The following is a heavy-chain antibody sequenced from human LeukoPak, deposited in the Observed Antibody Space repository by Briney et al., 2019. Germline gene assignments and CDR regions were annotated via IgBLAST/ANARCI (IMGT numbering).Heavy chain of an antibody. J-gene: IGHJ6*03. CDR2: IYHSGST. Sequence: SETLSLTCTVSGYSISSGYYWGWIRQPPGKGLEWIGSIYHSGSTYYNPSLKSRVTISVDTSKNQFSLKLSSVTAADTAVYYCARDYGSGRRYYYMDVWGKGTTVTVSS. CDR1: GYSISSGYY. D-gene: IGHD3-10*01. CDR3: ARDYGSGRRYYYMDV. V-gene: IGHV4-38-2*02.